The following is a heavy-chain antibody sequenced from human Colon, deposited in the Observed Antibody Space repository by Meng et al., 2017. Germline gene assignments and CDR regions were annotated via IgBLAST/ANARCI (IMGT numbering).Heavy chain of an antibody. CDR3: AREPPETYYLDY. CDR2: IRPSSGDT. CDR1: GYTLTSYY. J-gene: IGHJ4*02. D-gene: IGHD1-14*01. Sequence: ASVKVSCKASGYTLTSYYIHWVRQAPGQGLEYMGIIRPSSGDTRYAQKFQGRVTMTRDTSTSTVYMELSGLRSEDTAVYYCAREPPETYYLDYWGQGTLVTVSS. V-gene: IGHV1-46*01.